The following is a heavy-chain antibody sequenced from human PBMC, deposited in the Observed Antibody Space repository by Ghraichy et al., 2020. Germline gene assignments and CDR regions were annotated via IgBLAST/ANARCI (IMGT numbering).Heavy chain of an antibody. V-gene: IGHV4-34*01. CDR2: INHSGST. CDR1: GGSFSGYY. J-gene: IGHJ6*03. Sequence: SETLSLTCAVYGGSFSGYYWSWIRQPPGKGLEWIGEINHSGSTNYNPSLKSRVTISVDTSKNQFSLKLSSVTAADTAVYYCARGMRDMVVVPAAKKVGYYYYMDVWGKGTTVTVSS. D-gene: IGHD2-2*01. CDR3: ARGMRDMVVVPAAKKVGYYYYMDV.